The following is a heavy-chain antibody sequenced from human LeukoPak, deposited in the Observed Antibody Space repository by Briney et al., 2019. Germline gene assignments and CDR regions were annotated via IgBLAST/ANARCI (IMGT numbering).Heavy chain of an antibody. CDR2: IYPNDSDT. Sequence: PGEPLQTSGKSSRYRLTIHWIGWVRQTPPQGMEWIGAIYPNDSDTRDSPSFQGQVTISVDKSSSTAYLQWSSLKASDTAMYYCASHVYVGHRTTVGHDSFDIWGQGTMVSVSS. D-gene: IGHD4-23*01. CDR3: ASHVYVGHRTTVGHDSFDI. V-gene: IGHV5-51*01. J-gene: IGHJ3*02. CDR1: RYRLTIHW.